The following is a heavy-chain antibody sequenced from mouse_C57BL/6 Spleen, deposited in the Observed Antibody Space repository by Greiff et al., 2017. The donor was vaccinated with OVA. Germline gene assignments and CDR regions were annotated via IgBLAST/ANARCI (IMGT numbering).Heavy chain of an antibody. CDR2: IYPGDGDT. D-gene: IGHD1-1*01. J-gene: IGHJ2*01. CDR1: GYAFSSYW. V-gene: IGHV1-80*01. Sequence: VQRVESGAELVKPGASVKISCKASGYAFSSYWMNWVKQRPGKGLEWIGQIYPGDGDTNYNGKFKGKATLTADKSSGTAYMQLSSLTSEDSAVYFCARRGPITTVVGFDYWGQGTTLTVSS. CDR3: ARRGPITTVVGFDY.